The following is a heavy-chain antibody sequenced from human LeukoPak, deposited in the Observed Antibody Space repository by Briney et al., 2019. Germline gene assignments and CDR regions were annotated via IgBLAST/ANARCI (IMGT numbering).Heavy chain of an antibody. V-gene: IGHV3-23*01. J-gene: IGHJ4*02. Sequence: GGSLRLSCAASGFTFSSYAMSWVRQAPGKGLEWVSAISGSGTSTYYADSVKGRFTISRDNSTSTLYLQMNSLRAEATAIYYCAKTNGDSSGYYFVDYYFDYWGQGTLVTVSS. D-gene: IGHD3-22*01. CDR2: ISGSGTST. CDR3: AKTNGDSSGYYFVDYYFDY. CDR1: GFTFSSYA.